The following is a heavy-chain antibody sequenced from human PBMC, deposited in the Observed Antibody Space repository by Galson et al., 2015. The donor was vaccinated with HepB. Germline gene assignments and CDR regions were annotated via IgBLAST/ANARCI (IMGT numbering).Heavy chain of an antibody. D-gene: IGHD1-26*01. J-gene: IGHJ4*02. CDR3: VGSPDPYYFDY. CDR1: GYTFNSYG. V-gene: IGHV1-18*04. Sequence: SVKVSCKAPGYTFNSYGFSWVRQAPGQGLEWMGWISSYNGQTKSSQKFQGRLTMTTDTSTSTAYLELRSLRSDDTAVYYCVGSPDPYYFDYWGQGTLVTVSS. CDR2: ISSYNGQT.